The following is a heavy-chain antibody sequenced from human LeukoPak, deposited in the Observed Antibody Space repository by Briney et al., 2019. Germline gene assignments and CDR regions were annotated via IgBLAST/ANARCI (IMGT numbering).Heavy chain of an antibody. D-gene: IGHD1-1*01. CDR3: VRDVGYFHFDS. CDR2: INEDGSQT. J-gene: IGHJ4*02. CDR1: GFSFGSFW. Sequence: GGSLRLSCAASGFSFGSFWVTWIRQAPGKGLEWVGHINEDGSQTNYIDSVTGRFTISRDNTKDSLYLQMNSLRAEDTAVYFCVRDVGYFHFDSWGQGILVTVSS. V-gene: IGHV3-7*01.